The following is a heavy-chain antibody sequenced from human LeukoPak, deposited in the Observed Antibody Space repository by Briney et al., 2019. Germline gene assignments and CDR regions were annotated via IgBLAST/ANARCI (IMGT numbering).Heavy chain of an antibody. V-gene: IGHV3-30*18. Sequence: PGGSLSLSCAASGFTFSSYGMHWVRQAPGKGLEWVAVISYDGSNKYYADSVKGRFTISRDNSKNTLYLQMNSLRAEDTAVYYCAKSAGLGYCSSTSCYGGGYYGMDVWGQGTTVTVSS. CDR2: ISYDGSNK. CDR1: GFTFSSYG. D-gene: IGHD2-2*01. CDR3: AKSAGLGYCSSTSCYGGGYYGMDV. J-gene: IGHJ6*02.